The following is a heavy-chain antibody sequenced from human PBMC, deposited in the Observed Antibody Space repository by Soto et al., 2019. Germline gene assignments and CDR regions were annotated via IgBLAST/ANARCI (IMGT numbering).Heavy chain of an antibody. V-gene: IGHV4-34*01. CDR3: ARDFRYFPY. J-gene: IGHJ4*03. CDR1: GGTFSGYF. CDR2: IEHNGNN. D-gene: IGHD3-10*01. Sequence: SETLSLTRAVYGGTFSGYFWTWVRQPPGKGLEWIGEIEHNGNNNINPSLKSRVTLSVDISKNQISLTLTSVTAADTAVYYCARDFRYFPYWGHGTLVTVS.